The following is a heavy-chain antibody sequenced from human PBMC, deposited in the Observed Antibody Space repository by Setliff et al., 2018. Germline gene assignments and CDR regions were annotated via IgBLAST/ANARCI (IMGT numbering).Heavy chain of an antibody. Sequence: SGTLSLTCTVSGASISDYYWTWIRQPAGKELEWIGRVSASGSTTYNPSLKSRVTMSVDTSRNQISLNLTSVTAADTAMYYCARERTIFGILVISGWFDPWGQGTVVTVSS. J-gene: IGHJ5*02. CDR3: ARERTIFGILVISGWFDP. D-gene: IGHD3-3*01. CDR1: GASISDYY. CDR2: VSASGST. V-gene: IGHV4-4*07.